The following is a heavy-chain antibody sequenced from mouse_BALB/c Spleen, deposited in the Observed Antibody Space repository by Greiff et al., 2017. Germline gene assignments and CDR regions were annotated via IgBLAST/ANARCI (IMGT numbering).Heavy chain of an antibody. CDR3: ARFDYDEAWYFDV. Sequence: VQLQQSGAELVKPGASVKLSCTASGFNIKDTYMHWVKQRPEQGLEWIGRIDPANGNTKYDPKFQGKATITADTSSNTAYLQLSSLTSEDTAVYYCARFDYDEAWYFDVWGAGTTVTVAS. V-gene: IGHV14-3*02. D-gene: IGHD2-4*01. CDR1: GFNIKDTY. J-gene: IGHJ1*01. CDR2: IDPANGNT.